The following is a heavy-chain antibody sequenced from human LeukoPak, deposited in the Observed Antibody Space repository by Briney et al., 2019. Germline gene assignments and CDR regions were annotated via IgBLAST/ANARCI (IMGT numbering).Heavy chain of an antibody. V-gene: IGHV1-46*01. CDR1: GYTFTGYY. CDR2: INPSGGST. J-gene: IGHJ5*02. D-gene: IGHD3-22*01. Sequence: ASVKVSCKASGYTFTGYYMHWVRQAPGQGLEWMGIINPSGGSTSYAQKFQGRVTMTRDMSTSTVYMELSSLRSEDTAVYYCARDGYYDSSGYRFDPWGQGTLVTVSS. CDR3: ARDGYYDSSGYRFDP.